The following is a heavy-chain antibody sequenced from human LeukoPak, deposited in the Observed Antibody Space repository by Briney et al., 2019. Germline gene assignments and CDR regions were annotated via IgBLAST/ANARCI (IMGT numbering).Heavy chain of an antibody. CDR1: GFIFSDYY. CDR3: ARTRKAKRITFGVVIPVY. CDR2: IGNSGTTI. V-gene: IGHV3-11*01. J-gene: IGHJ4*02. Sequence: GRSLRLSCAPSGFIFSDYYTSCVSHEPGEGLEWVSYIGNSGTTIYYAKSVTARFTIPRHNARKSLCLQMNCLRAEDRAGYYCARTRKAKRITFGVVIPVYWGEEPLVTVSS. D-gene: IGHD3-16*02.